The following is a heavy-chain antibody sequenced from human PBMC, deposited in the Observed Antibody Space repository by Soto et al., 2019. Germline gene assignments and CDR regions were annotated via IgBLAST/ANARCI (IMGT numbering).Heavy chain of an antibody. CDR2: IIPIFGTS. CDR3: ARGWVLDFGDSNYFDY. Sequence: QVQLMQSGAEVKKPGSSVKVSCKSSGGSFTSYALTWLRQAPGQGLEWMGGIIPIFGTSNYAQNFLARLSITADESTRTAYMELTSLTAEDTAVYFCARGWVLDFGDSNYFDYWGQGTLVTVSS. J-gene: IGHJ4*02. D-gene: IGHD4-17*01. V-gene: IGHV1-69*12. CDR1: GGSFTSYA.